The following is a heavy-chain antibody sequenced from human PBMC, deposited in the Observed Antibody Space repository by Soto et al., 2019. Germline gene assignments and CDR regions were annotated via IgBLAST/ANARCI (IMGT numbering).Heavy chain of an antibody. CDR2: ISGSGGST. D-gene: IGHD3-9*01. V-gene: IGHV3-23*01. Sequence: SGGSLRLSCAASGFTFSSYAMSWVRQAPGKGLEWVSAISGSGGSTYYADSVKGRFTISRDNSKNTLYLQMNSLRAEDTAVYYCAKHYIDYDILTGYYSSLYYFDYWGQGTLVTVSS. CDR3: AKHYIDYDILTGYYSSLYYFDY. J-gene: IGHJ4*02. CDR1: GFTFSSYA.